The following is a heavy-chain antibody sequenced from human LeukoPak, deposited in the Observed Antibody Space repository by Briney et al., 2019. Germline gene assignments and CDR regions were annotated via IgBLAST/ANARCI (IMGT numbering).Heavy chain of an antibody. CDR3: AREVAVSGTENGAFNV. CDR1: GFSFSSYA. V-gene: IGHV3-30-3*01. D-gene: IGHD6-19*01. Sequence: GRSLRLSCAASGFSFSSYAMHWVRQAPGKGLEGVAVISFDGTNKYYADSVKGRLTISRDNSENTLHLQMNSLRAEDTAVYFCAREVAVSGTENGAFNVWGPGTTVTVSS. J-gene: IGHJ6*02. CDR2: ISFDGTNK.